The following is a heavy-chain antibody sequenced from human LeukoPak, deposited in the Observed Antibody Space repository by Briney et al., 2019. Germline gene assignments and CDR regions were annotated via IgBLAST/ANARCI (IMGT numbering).Heavy chain of an antibody. CDR2: IHTSGST. J-gene: IGHJ4*02. V-gene: IGHV4-61*02. D-gene: IGHD5-18*01. CDR3: ARAARRGYSYGYFGY. Sequence: SQTLSLTCTVSGGSISSGNYYWSWIRQPAGKGLEWIGRIHTSGSTNYNPCLKSRVSISVDTSKNQFSLKLSSVTAADTAVYYCARAARRGYSYGYFGYWGQGTLVTVSS. CDR1: GGSISSGNYY.